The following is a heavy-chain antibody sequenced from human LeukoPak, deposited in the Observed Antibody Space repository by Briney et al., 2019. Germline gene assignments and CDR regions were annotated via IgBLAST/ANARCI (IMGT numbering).Heavy chain of an antibody. CDR2: INHSGST. CDR3: ATRPDIAAAGPGWFDP. J-gene: IGHJ5*02. V-gene: IGHV4-34*01. Sequence: PSETLSLTCAVYGGSFSGYYWSWIRHPPGKGLEWLGEINHSGSTNYNPSLKSRVTISVDTSKNQFSLKLSSVTAADTAVYYCATRPDIAAAGPGWFDPWGQGTLVTVSS. D-gene: IGHD6-13*01. CDR1: GGSFSGYY.